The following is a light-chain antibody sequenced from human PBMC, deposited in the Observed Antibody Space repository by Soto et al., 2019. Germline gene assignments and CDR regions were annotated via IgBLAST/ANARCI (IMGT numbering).Light chain of an antibody. CDR1: SSDVGSYNL. J-gene: IGLJ1*01. CDR3: CSYAGVNTFYV. Sequence: QSLLTQPSSVSGSPGQSITISSPGTSSDVGSYNLVSWYQQHPGKAPKLMIYGVSKRPSGVSDRFSGSKSGDTASLTISGLQAEDEADYYCCSYAGVNTFYVFGTGTKVTVL. V-gene: IGLV2-23*02. CDR2: GVS.